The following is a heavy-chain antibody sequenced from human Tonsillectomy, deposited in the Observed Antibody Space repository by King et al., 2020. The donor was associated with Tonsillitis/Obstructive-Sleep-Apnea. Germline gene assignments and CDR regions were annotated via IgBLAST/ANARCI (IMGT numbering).Heavy chain of an antibody. Sequence: EVQLVESGGGLVKPGGSLRLSCAASGFTFSSYSMNWVRQAPGKGLEWVSSISSSSSYIYYADSAKGRFTISRDNAKNSLYLQMNSLRAEDTAVYYCARDYDFWSGAFDYWGQGTLVTVSS. CDR1: GFTFSSYS. V-gene: IGHV3-21*01. D-gene: IGHD3-3*01. CDR3: ARDYDFWSGAFDY. J-gene: IGHJ4*02. CDR2: ISSSSSYI.